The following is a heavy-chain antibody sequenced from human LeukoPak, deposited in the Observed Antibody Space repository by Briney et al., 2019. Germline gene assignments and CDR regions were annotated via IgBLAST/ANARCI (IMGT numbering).Heavy chain of an antibody. CDR3: AKYDFWSGYAFDY. D-gene: IGHD3-3*01. CDR1: GFTFDDYA. V-gene: IGHV3-9*01. J-gene: IGHJ4*02. Sequence: PGRSLRLSCAASGFTFDDYAMHWVRHAPGKGLEWVSGISWNSGSIGYADPVKGRFTISRDNAKNSLYLQMNSLRAEDTAVYYCAKYDFWSGYAFDYWGQGTLVTVSS. CDR2: ISWNSGSI.